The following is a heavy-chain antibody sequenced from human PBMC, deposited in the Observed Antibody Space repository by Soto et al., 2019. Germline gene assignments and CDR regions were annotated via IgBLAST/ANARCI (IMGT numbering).Heavy chain of an antibody. CDR2: INSDGSST. V-gene: IGHV3-74*01. Sequence: PGGALRLSCAASGFTFSSYWMHWVRQAPGKGLVWVSRINSDGSSTSYADSVKGRFTISRDNAKNTLYLQMNSLSAEDTAVYYCARDVGEYYDFWSGYGMDVWGQGTTVTVSS. D-gene: IGHD3-3*01. CDR1: GFTFSSYW. CDR3: ARDVGEYYDFWSGYGMDV. J-gene: IGHJ6*02.